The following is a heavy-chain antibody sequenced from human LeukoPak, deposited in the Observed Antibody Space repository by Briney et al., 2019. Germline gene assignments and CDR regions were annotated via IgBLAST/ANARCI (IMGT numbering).Heavy chain of an antibody. CDR1: GFTFSDYY. V-gene: IGHV3-11*06. D-gene: IGHD6-13*01. CDR3: ARIVIAAAGREDY. CDR2: ISSSSSYT. J-gene: IGHJ4*02. Sequence: GGSLRLSCAASGFTFSDYYMSWIRQAPGKGLEWVSYISSSSSYTNYADSVKGRFTISRDNAKNSLYPQMNSLRAEDTAVYYCARIVIAAAGREDYWGQGTLVTVSS.